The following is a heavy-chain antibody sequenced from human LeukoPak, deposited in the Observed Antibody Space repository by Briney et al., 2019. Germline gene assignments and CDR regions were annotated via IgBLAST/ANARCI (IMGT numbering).Heavy chain of an antibody. D-gene: IGHD2-2*01. J-gene: IGHJ4*02. CDR1: GYTFTGYS. Sequence: GASVKVSCRTSGYTFTGYSLHWVRQAPGQGLEWMGRITPNSGVTQFAQKFQGRVTMSRDTSVSSVFMDLSGLTSDDTAIYYCARDSEYCTSTNCFHPFDSWGQGTLVTVSS. CDR2: ITPNSGVT. V-gene: IGHV1-2*02. CDR3: ARDSEYCTSTNCFHPFDS.